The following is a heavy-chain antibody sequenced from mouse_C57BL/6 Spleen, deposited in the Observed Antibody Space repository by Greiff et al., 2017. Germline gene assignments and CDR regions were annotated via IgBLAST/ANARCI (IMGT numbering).Heavy chain of an antibody. CDR2: INYDGSST. J-gene: IGHJ2*01. V-gene: IGHV5-16*01. CDR1: GFTFSDYY. Sequence: EVKLMESEGGLVQPGSSMKLSCTASGFTFSDYYMAWVRQVPEKGLEWVANINYDGSSTYYLDSLKSRFIISRDNAKNILYLQMSSLKSEDTATYYCARDLTGRYDYWGQGTTLTVSS. CDR3: ARDLTGRYDY. D-gene: IGHD1-1*01.